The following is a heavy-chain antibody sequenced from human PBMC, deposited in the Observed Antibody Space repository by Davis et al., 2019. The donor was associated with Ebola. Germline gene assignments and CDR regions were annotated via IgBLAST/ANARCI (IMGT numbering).Heavy chain of an antibody. CDR3: ARGSYGGNSNWFDP. Sequence: MPSETLSLTCAVSGGSISSSNWWSWVRQPPGKGLEWIGEIYHSGSTNYNPSLKSRVTISVDKSKNQFSLKLSSVTAADTAVYYCARGSYGGNSNWFDPWGQGTLVTVSS. D-gene: IGHD4-23*01. J-gene: IGHJ5*02. CDR2: IYHSGST. V-gene: IGHV4-4*02. CDR1: GGSISSSNW.